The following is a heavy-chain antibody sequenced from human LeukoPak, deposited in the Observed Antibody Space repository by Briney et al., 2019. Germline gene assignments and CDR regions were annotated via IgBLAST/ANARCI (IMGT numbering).Heavy chain of an antibody. Sequence: PSGTLSLTCAVYGGSFSDYYWNWIRQSTGKGLEWIGEINLRGSTTYNPSLKSRVTISLDASKSQLSLKLSSVTAADTAVYYCARYLRVAGFDYWGQGTLVTVSS. CDR3: ARYLRVAGFDY. V-gene: IGHV4-34*01. J-gene: IGHJ4*02. CDR2: INLRGST. CDR1: GGSFSDYY. D-gene: IGHD6-19*01.